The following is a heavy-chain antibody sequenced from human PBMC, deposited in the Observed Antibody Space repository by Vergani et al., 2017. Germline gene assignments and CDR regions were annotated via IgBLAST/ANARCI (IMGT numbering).Heavy chain of an antibody. V-gene: IGHV3-9*01. CDR1: GFTFDDYA. CDR2: ISWNSGRI. CDR3: AKTSYYYDSSGTFYFDY. D-gene: IGHD3-22*01. Sequence: EVQLVESGGGLVQPGRSLRLSCAASGFTFDDYAMHWVRQAPGKGLEWVSGISWNSGRIGYSDSVKGRFTISRDNSKNTLYLQMNSLRAEDTAVYYCAKTSYYYDSSGTFYFDYWGQGTLVTVSS. J-gene: IGHJ4*02.